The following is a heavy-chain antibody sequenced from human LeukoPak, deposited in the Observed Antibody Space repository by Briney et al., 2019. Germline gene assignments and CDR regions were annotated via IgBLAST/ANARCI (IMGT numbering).Heavy chain of an antibody. Sequence: ASVKVSCKASGYIFTSYAMHWVRQAPGQRLEWMGWINAGNGNTKYSQKFQGRVTITRDTSASTAYMELSSLRSEDTAVYYCARGPTTVTTRGAAEYFQHWGQGTLVTVSS. J-gene: IGHJ1*01. CDR1: GYIFTSYA. CDR2: INAGNGNT. CDR3: ARGPTTVTTRGAAEYFQH. V-gene: IGHV1-3*01. D-gene: IGHD4-17*01.